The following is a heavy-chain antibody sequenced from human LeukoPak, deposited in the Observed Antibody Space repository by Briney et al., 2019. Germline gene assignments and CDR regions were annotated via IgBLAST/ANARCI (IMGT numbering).Heavy chain of an antibody. CDR2: INHSGST. CDR3: TRAASSGPLFTYHMDV. Sequence: SETLSLTCAVYGGSFSGYYWSWIRQPPGKGLEWIGEINHSGSTNYNPSLKSRVTISVDTSKNQFSLKLTSVTAADTAVYYCTRAASSGPLFTYHMDVWGKGTTVTVSS. J-gene: IGHJ6*03. CDR1: GGSFSGYY. V-gene: IGHV4-34*01. D-gene: IGHD3-22*01.